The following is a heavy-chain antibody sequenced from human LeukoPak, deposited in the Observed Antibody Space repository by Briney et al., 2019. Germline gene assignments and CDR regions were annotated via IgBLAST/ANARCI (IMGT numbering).Heavy chain of an antibody. CDR1: GGSLSSYA. V-gene: IGHV1-69*04. J-gene: IGHJ4*02. Sequence: SVKVSCTASGGSLSSYAINWVRQAPGQGLEWMGRILPMLGIANAAQKFQGRVTITADKSTSTAYMELTSLRSEDTAVYYCARGEVATRSGWDDAKWGQGTLVIVSS. CDR2: ILPMLGIA. D-gene: IGHD5-12*01. CDR3: ARGEVATRSGWDDAK.